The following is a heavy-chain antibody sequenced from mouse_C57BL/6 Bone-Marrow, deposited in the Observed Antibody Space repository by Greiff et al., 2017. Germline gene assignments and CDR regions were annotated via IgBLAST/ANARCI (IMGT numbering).Heavy chain of an antibody. CDR1: GYTFTDHT. CDR2: IYSRDGST. V-gene: IGHV1-78*01. D-gene: IGHD2-4*01. Sequence: VQLQESDAALVKPGASVQISCKVSGYTFTDHTIHWLKQRPEPGLEWIGYIYSRDGSTKYNEKFKGKATLTADKSSSTAFMQLNSLTSEDASVYVCADDYDGRFAYWGQGTLVTVSA. CDR3: ADDYDGRFAY. J-gene: IGHJ3*01.